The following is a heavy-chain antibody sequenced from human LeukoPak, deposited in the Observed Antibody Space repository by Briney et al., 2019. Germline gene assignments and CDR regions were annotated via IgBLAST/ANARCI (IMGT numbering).Heavy chain of an antibody. CDR2: IIPIFGTA. V-gene: IGHV1-69*05. J-gene: IGHJ4*02. D-gene: IGHD3-22*01. Sequence: GASVKVSCKASGGTFSSYAITWVRQAPGQGLEWMGGIIPIFGTANYAQMFQGRVTITTDKSTSTAYMELSSLRSEDTAMYYRARSRGYYSYYFDYWGQGTLVTVSS. CDR1: GGTFSSYA. CDR3: ARSRGYYSYYFDY.